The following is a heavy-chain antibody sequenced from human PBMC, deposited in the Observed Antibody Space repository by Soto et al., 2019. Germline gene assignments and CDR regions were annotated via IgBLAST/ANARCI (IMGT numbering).Heavy chain of an antibody. V-gene: IGHV4-31*03. CDR3: ARDRGPWTNFDY. CDR1: GGSISSGGYD. Sequence: QVQLQESGPGLVKPSQTLSLTCTVSGGSISSGGYDWSWIRQHPGKGLEWIGYIYYSGSTYYNPSLKSRVTISVDTSKNQFSLKLSSVTAADTAVYYCARDRGPWTNFDYWGQGTLVTVSS. J-gene: IGHJ4*02. CDR2: IYYSGST. D-gene: IGHD1-26*01.